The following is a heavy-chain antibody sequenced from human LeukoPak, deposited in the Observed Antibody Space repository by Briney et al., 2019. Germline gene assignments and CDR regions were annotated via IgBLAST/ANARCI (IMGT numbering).Heavy chain of an antibody. Sequence: GGSLRLSCAASGFTFSSYAMSWVRQAPGKGLEWVSAISGSGGSTYYADSVKGRFTISRDNSKNTLYLQTNSLRAEDTAVYYCAKDEVGSGSLYYFDYWGQGTLVTVSS. D-gene: IGHD3-10*01. CDR2: ISGSGGST. J-gene: IGHJ4*02. V-gene: IGHV3-23*01. CDR1: GFTFSSYA. CDR3: AKDEVGSGSLYYFDY.